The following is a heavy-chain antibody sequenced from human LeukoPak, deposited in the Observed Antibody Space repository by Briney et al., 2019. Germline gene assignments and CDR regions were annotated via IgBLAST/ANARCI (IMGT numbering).Heavy chain of an antibody. V-gene: IGHV3-48*02. J-gene: IGHJ4*02. CDR1: GFTFSSYS. Sequence: PGGSLRLSCAASGFTFSSYSMNWVRQAPGKGLEWVSYISSGSSTIYYTDSLKGRFTISRDNAKNSLYLQINSLRDEDTAVYYCARGKVGYSNGWSAADYWGQGTLVTVSS. CDR2: ISSGSSTI. D-gene: IGHD6-19*01. CDR3: ARGKVGYSNGWSAADY.